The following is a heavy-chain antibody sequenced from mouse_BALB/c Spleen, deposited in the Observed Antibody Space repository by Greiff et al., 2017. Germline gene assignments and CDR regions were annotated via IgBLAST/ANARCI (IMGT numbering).Heavy chain of an antibody. CDR3: ARGIYDGYGFAY. D-gene: IGHD2-2*01. CDR1: GFSLTGYG. V-gene: IGHV2-6-7*01. J-gene: IGHJ3*01. Sequence: VQLVESGPGLVAPSQSLSITCTVSGFSLTGYGANWVRQPPGKGLEWLGMIWGDGSTDYNSALKSRLSISKDNSKSQVFLKMNSLQTDDTARYYCARGIYDGYGFAYWGQGTLGTVSA. CDR2: IWGDGST.